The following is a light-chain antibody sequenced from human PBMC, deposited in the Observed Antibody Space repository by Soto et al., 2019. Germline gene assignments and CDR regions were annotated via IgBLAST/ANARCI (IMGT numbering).Light chain of an antibody. CDR2: WAS. CDR3: QQFYSTPLT. CDR1: QNVFYSSNNKNY. Sequence: DIVMTQSPDSLAVSLGERATINCKSSQNVFYSSNNKNYLAWYQQKPGQPPKLLIYWASTRESGVPDRFSGSGSGTDFTLTISSLQAEDVAVYYCQQFYSTPLTFGPGTKVDIK. V-gene: IGKV4-1*01. J-gene: IGKJ3*01.